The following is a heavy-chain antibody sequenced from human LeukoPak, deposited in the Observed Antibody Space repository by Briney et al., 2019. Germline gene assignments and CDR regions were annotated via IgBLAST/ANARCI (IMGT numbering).Heavy chain of an antibody. V-gene: IGHV3-33*01. Sequence: GGSLRLSCAASGFTFSSYGMHWVRQAPGKGLEWVAVIWYDGSNKYYADSVKGRFTISRDNSKNTLYLQMNSLRAEDTAVYYCARDGYRSSTSCYIFDYWGQGTLVTVSS. D-gene: IGHD2-2*03. J-gene: IGHJ4*02. CDR1: GFTFSSYG. CDR3: ARDGYRSSTSCYIFDY. CDR2: IWYDGSNK.